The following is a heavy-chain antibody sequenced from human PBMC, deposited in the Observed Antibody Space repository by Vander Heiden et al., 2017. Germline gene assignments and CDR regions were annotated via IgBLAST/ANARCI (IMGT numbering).Heavy chain of an antibody. CDR1: GFTFSSYS. D-gene: IGHD6-19*01. CDR2: ISSSSSTI. Sequence: EVQLVESGGGLVQPGGSLRLSCAASGFTFSSYSMNWVRQPPGKGLGWVSYISSSSSTIYYADSVKGRFTISRDNAKNSLYLQMNSLRDEDTAVYYCAVEGAVQFDYWGQGTLVTVSS. CDR3: AVEGAVQFDY. J-gene: IGHJ4*02. V-gene: IGHV3-48*02.